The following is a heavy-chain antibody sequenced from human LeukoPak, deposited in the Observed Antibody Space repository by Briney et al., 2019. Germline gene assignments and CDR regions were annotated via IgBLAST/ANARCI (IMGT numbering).Heavy chain of an antibody. V-gene: IGHV3-11*04. Sequence: AGGSLRLSCAASGFTFSDYYMSWIRQAPGKGLEWVSCISSSGSTIYYADSVKGRFTISRDNAKNSLYLQMNSLRAEDTAVYYCARERRGYCSSTSCSWFDPWGQGTLVTVSS. J-gene: IGHJ5*02. CDR3: ARERRGYCSSTSCSWFDP. CDR1: GFTFSDYY. CDR2: ISSSGSTI. D-gene: IGHD2-2*01.